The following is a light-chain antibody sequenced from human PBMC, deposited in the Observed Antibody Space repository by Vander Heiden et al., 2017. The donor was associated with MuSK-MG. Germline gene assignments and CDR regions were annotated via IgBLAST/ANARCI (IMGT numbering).Light chain of an antibody. CDR1: QGISNY. Sequence: DIQMTQFPSSLSASVGDRATITCRGSQGISNYLAWYQQKPGKVPKLLIYAASTVQAGVPSRFSGSGAGTDFTLTISSLQPEDVATYYCQKYNSALTFGPGTKVDIK. CDR2: AAS. V-gene: IGKV1-27*01. CDR3: QKYNSALT. J-gene: IGKJ3*01.